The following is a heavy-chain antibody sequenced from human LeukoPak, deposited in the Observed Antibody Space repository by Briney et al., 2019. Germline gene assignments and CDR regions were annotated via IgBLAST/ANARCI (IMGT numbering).Heavy chain of an antibody. D-gene: IGHD2-21*02. CDR2: ISGSGGST. CDR1: GFTFSSYA. CDR3: ARAYCGGDRYSKPHDALDI. Sequence: GGSLRLSCAASGFTFSSYAMSCVRQAPGKGLDWVSAISGSGGSTYHADSGKGRFTISRDNSKNTLYLQMNSLRAEDTAVYYCARAYCGGDRYSKPHDALDIWGQGTMVTVSS. V-gene: IGHV3-23*01. J-gene: IGHJ3*02.